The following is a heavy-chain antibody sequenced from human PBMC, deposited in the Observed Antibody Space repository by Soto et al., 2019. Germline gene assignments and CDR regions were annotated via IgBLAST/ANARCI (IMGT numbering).Heavy chain of an antibody. V-gene: IGHV4-31*03. J-gene: IGHJ4*01. CDR3: AREPIRTGKRSRYFDY. D-gene: IGHD7-27*01. CDR1: GGSISSGGYY. CDR2: IYYSGST. Sequence: SETLSLTCTVSGGSISSGGYYWSWIRQHPGKGLEWIGYIYYSGSTYYNPSLKSRVTISVDTSKNQFSLKLSSVTAADTAVYYCAREPIRTGKRSRYFDYWGLGTLVTVSS.